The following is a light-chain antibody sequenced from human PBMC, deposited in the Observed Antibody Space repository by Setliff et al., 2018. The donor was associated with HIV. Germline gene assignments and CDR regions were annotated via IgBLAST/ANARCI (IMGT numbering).Light chain of an antibody. CDR3: QAWDTSHVV. CDR2: QDI. V-gene: IGLV3-1*01. Sequence: SYELSQPPSVSVSPGQTASITCSGDKLGNKYVSWYQQKSGQSPVLVIYQDIKRPSGIPERFSGSKSGNTATLTISGTQTLDEADYYCQAWDTSHVVFGGGTKVTVL. CDR1: KLGNKY. J-gene: IGLJ2*01.